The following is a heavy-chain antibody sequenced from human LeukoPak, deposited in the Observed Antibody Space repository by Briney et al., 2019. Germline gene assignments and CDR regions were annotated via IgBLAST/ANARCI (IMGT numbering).Heavy chain of an antibody. J-gene: IGHJ5*02. V-gene: IGHV1-2*02. CDR3: ARPGAGTTWYNWFDP. CDR1: GYTFTSYG. D-gene: IGHD1-1*01. Sequence: ASVKVSCKASGYTFTSYGISWVRQAPGQGLEWMGWINPNSGGTNYAQKFQGRVTMTRDTSISTAYMELSRLRSDDTAVYYCARPGAGTTWYNWFDPWGQGTLVTVSS. CDR2: INPNSGGT.